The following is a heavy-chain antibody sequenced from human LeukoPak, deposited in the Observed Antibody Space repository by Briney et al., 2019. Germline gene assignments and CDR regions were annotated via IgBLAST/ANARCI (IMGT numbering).Heavy chain of an antibody. CDR2: ISSSGRTI. CDR3: ARDGWVDY. V-gene: IGHV3-48*03. CDR1: GFTFSSYE. Sequence: GGSLGLSCAASGFTFSSYEMNWVRQAPGKGLEWVSYISSSGRTIFYADSVKGRFTISRDNAKNSLFLQMNSLRAEDTAVYYCARDGWVDYWGQGTLVTVSS. D-gene: IGHD6-19*01. J-gene: IGHJ4*02.